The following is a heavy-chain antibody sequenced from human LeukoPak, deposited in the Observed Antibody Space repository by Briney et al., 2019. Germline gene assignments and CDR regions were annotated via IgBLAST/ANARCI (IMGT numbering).Heavy chain of an antibody. V-gene: IGHV3-30*04. Sequence: PGGSLRLSCAASGFTFSSYAMHWVRQTPGKGLEWVAVISYDGSNKYYADSVKGRFTISRDNSKNTLYLQMNSLRAEDTAVYYCAAAEYSMGLEIWGQGTMVTVSS. D-gene: IGHD2/OR15-2a*01. CDR3: AAAEYSMGLEI. CDR1: GFTFSSYA. CDR2: ISYDGSNK. J-gene: IGHJ3*02.